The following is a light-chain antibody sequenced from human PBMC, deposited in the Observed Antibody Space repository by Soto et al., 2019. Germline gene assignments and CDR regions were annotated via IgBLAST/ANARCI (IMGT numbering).Light chain of an antibody. CDR3: QQYNNWPLT. V-gene: IGKV3-15*01. CDR1: QSVSSN. J-gene: IGKJ4*01. CDR2: GAS. Sequence: EIVMTQSVVTLSVSPGERATLSCRASQSVSSNLAWYQQKPGQAPRLLIYGASTRATGIPARFSGSGSGTEFTLTISSLQSEDFAVYYCQQYNNWPLTFGGGTKVEIK.